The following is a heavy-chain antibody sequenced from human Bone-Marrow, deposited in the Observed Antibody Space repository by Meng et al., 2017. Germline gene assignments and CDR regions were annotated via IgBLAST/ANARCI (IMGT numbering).Heavy chain of an antibody. D-gene: IGHD5-24*01. J-gene: IGHJ4*02. CDR1: GGSISSDNYP. Sequence: LQLQGSGSGLVKPSQTLSLTCAVSGGSISSDNYPWSWIRQPPGKGLESIGYIYHSGTAYYNPSLESRVTISVDRSKNQFSLKLSSVTAADTAVYYCARGDGYNRYFDYWGQGTLVTVSS. CDR2: IYHSGTA. CDR3: ARGDGYNRYFDY. V-gene: IGHV4-30-2*01.